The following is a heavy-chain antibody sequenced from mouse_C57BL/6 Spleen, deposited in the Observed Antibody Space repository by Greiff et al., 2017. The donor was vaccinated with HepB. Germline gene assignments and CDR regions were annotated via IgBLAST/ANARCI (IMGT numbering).Heavy chain of an antibody. V-gene: IGHV5-17*01. CDR2: ISSGSSTI. CDR3: GPRDTYYYAMDY. D-gene: IGHD3-1*01. Sequence: DVQLVESGGGLVQPGGSLKLSCAASGFTFSDYGMHWVRQSPEKGLEWVAYISSGSSTIYYADTVKGRCTISRDNANNTLVLLMTSLRSEDTSMYYCGPRDTYYYAMDYWGQGTSVTVSS. CDR1: GFTFSDYG. J-gene: IGHJ4*01.